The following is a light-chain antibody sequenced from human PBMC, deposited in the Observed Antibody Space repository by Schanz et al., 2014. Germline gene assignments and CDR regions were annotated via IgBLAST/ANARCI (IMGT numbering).Light chain of an antibody. J-gene: IGLJ3*02. CDR1: SSNIGAGYD. Sequence: QSVLTQPPSVSGAPGQRVTISCSGSSSNIGAGYDVHWYQQLPGTAPKLLIYGNNNRPSGVPDRFSGSKSGTSASLAISGLQSEDEADYYCAAWDDSVNGQMFGGGTKVTVL. CDR2: GNN. V-gene: IGLV1-40*01. CDR3: AAWDDSVNGQM.